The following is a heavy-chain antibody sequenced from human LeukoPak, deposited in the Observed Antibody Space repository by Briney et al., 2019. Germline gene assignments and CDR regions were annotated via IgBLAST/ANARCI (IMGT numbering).Heavy chain of an antibody. J-gene: IGHJ4*02. D-gene: IGHD6-13*01. CDR1: GFTFSDYY. Sequence: SGGSLRLSCAASGFTFSDYYMHWIRQAPGKGLEWVSYLSHTSSYTNYADSVKGRFTISRDNAKNTVYLQMNSLRAEDTGVYYCARTTYTSSRFDFWGQGTLVTVPS. CDR2: LSHTSSYT. CDR3: ARTTYTSSRFDF. V-gene: IGHV3-11*06.